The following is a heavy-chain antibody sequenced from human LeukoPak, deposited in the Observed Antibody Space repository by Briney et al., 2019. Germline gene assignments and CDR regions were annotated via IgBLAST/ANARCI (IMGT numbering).Heavy chain of an antibody. Sequence: GRSLRLSCAASGFTFSSYAMHWVRQAPGKGLEWVAVISYDGSNKYYADSVKGRFTISRDNSKNTLYLQMNSLRAEDTAVYYCARDPQLRPRGEFDYWGQGTVVAVSS. V-gene: IGHV3-30-3*01. CDR2: ISYDGSNK. CDR3: ARDPQLRPRGEFDY. CDR1: GFTFSSYA. J-gene: IGHJ4*02. D-gene: IGHD3-16*01.